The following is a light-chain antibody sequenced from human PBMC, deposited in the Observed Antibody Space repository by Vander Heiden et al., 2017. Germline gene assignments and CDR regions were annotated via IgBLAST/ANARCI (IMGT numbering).Light chain of an antibody. Sequence: QSVLTQPPSVSGAPGQRVTISCTGSSSNIGAGYDVHWYQQVAGTAPKLLIYGNNNRPSGVPDRFSGSKFGTSASLAITGLQAEDEADYYCQSYDSSLSGPVFGGGTKL. J-gene: IGLJ3*02. CDR2: GNN. V-gene: IGLV1-40*01. CDR1: SSNIGAGYD. CDR3: QSYDSSLSGPV.